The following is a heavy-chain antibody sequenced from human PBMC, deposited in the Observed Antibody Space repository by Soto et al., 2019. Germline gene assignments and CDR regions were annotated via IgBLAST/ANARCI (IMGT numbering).Heavy chain of an antibody. Sequence: EVQLVESGGGLVQPGESLRLSCAASGFTFSDYWMTWVRQAPGKGLEWVANIKKDESKKSYLDSVRGRFTISRDNARNSLYLQMHSLRAEDPGLYYCARDVSPGSGTSSLVAFDMWGQGKMVTVSS. CDR3: ARDVSPGSGTSSLVAFDM. CDR2: IKKDESKK. CDR1: GFTFSDYW. J-gene: IGHJ3*02. D-gene: IGHD6-25*01. V-gene: IGHV3-7*05.